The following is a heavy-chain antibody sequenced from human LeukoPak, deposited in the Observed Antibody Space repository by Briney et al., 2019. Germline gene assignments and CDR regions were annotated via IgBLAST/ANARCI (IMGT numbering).Heavy chain of an antibody. J-gene: IGHJ6*02. CDR2: IYSGGST. V-gene: IGHV3-53*01. D-gene: IGHD5-12*01. CDR1: GFTVSSNY. CDR3: ASLTQGSGYDYYYYGMDV. Sequence: GGSLRLSCAASGFTVSSNYMSWVRQAPGKGLEWVSVIYSGGSTYYADSVKGRFTISRDNSKNTLYLQMNSLRAEDTAVYYCASLTQGSGYDYYYYGMDVWGQGTTVTISS.